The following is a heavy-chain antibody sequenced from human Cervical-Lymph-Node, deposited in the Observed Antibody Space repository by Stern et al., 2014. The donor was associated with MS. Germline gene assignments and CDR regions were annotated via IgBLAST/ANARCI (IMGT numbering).Heavy chain of an antibody. D-gene: IGHD5-24*01. J-gene: IGHJ4*02. CDR3: SRDADGYSLVFGY. Sequence: QLQLQESGPGLVKPSQTLSLTCAVTGGSISSAEYYWSWIRQSPGKGLEWIGYIHNSVTTYYNPSLKSRVTISVDTSKNQFSLKLRSVTAADTAVYYCSRDADGYSLVFGYWGRGTLVTVSS. CDR1: GGSISSAEYY. CDR2: IHNSVTT. V-gene: IGHV4-30-4*01.